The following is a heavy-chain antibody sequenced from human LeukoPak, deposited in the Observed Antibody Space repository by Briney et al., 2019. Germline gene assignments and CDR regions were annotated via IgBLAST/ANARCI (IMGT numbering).Heavy chain of an antibody. D-gene: IGHD3-9*01. CDR2: INHSGST. J-gene: IGHJ4*02. CDR1: GGSFSGYY. Sequence: PSETLSLTCAVYGGSFSGYYWSWIRQPPGKGLEWIGEINHSGSTNYNPSLKSRVTISVDTSKNQFSLKLSSVTAADTAVYYCAAGGLRYSDWLSQLDYWGQGTLVTVSS. CDR3: AAGGLRYSDWLSQLDY. V-gene: IGHV4-34*01.